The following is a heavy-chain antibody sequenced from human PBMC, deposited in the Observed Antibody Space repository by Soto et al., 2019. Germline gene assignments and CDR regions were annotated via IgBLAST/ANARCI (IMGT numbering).Heavy chain of an antibody. D-gene: IGHD5-18*01. CDR2: IRASGDST. CDR3: AKGGYTSYFDY. J-gene: IGHJ4*02. CDR1: GCTFRRYA. V-gene: IGHV3-23*01. Sequence: EVQLLESGGGLVQPGGSLRLSCAASGCTFRRYAMTWVRQAPGKGLEWVSTIRASGDSTYYADSVKGRITISRDNSKNTLYLQMNSLEAEDTAVYFCAKGGYTSYFDYWGQGILVTVSS.